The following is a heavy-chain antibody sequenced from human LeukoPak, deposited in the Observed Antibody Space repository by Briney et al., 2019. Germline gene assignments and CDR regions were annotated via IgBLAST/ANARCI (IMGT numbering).Heavy chain of an antibody. J-gene: IGHJ4*02. Sequence: SQTLPLTCTVSGGSISSGGYYWSWIRQHPGKGLEWIGRIYTSESTNYNPFLQSRVTMSVDTSKNQFSLKLSSVTAADTAVYYCARDRTHPTHIAVAGTFDYWGQGTLVTVSS. CDR1: GGSISSGGYY. D-gene: IGHD6-13*01. CDR2: IYTSEST. V-gene: IGHV4-61*02. CDR3: ARDRTHPTHIAVAGTFDY.